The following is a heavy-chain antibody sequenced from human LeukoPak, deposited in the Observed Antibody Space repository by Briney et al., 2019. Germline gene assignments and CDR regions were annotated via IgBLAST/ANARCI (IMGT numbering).Heavy chain of an antibody. CDR2: IGGRGGRT. D-gene: IGHD6-19*01. CDR3: AKGRIAVAPYYGMDV. Sequence: GGSLRLSCAASGFIFGDYGMNWVRQAPGKGLEWVSGIGGRGGRTYYADSVQGRFTISRDNSNNTVDLQMNSLRAEDTAIYYCAKGRIAVAPYYGMDVWGRGTTVSVSS. CDR1: GFIFGDYG. J-gene: IGHJ6*02. V-gene: IGHV3-23*01.